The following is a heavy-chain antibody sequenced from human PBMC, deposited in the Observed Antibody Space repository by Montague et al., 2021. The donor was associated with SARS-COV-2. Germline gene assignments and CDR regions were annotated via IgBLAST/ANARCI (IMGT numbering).Heavy chain of an antibody. V-gene: IGHV3-9*01. D-gene: IGHD3-10*01. Sequence: SLRLSCAASGFTFDDFAMNWVRQAPGKGLEWVSSISWDGGVKGHADSVKGRFTISRDNARNSLYLQMNSLRPDDTALYYCAKGRHGSGTYCSDSWGQGTLVTVSS. J-gene: IGHJ4*02. CDR2: ISWDGGVK. CDR3: AKGRHGSGTYCSDS. CDR1: GFTFDDFA.